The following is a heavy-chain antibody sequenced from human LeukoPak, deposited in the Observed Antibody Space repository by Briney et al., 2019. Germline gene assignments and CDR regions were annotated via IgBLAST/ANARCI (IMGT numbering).Heavy chain of an antibody. J-gene: IGHJ4*02. Sequence: PGGSLRLSCAASGFTFSDYYMSWIRQAPGKGLEWVSYISSSGSTIYYADSVEGRFTISRDNAKNSLYLQMNSLRAEDTAVYYCARVVRPSQVGATAHKRYLDYWGQGTLVTVSS. CDR3: ARVVRPSQVGATAHKRYLDY. CDR1: GFTFSDYY. D-gene: IGHD1-26*01. CDR2: ISSSGSTI. V-gene: IGHV3-11*01.